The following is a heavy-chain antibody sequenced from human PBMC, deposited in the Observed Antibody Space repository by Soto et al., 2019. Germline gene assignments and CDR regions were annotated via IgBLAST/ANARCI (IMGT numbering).Heavy chain of an antibody. D-gene: IGHD6-19*01. Sequence: ASVKASCKSSTDTFTNYAISWVRQAPGQGLEWMGWISAYTGDANYAQMVQGRVTMTTDTSTTTAYMELRSLRSDDTAVYYCARGGDGWPIDDWGPGTLVTVSS. CDR1: TDTFTNYA. CDR2: ISAYTGDA. J-gene: IGHJ4*02. V-gene: IGHV1-18*01. CDR3: ARGGDGWPIDD.